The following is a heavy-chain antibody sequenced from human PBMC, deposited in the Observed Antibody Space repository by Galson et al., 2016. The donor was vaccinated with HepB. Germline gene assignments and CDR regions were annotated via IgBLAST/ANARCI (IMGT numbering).Heavy chain of an antibody. Sequence: SSYSMNWVRPAPGKGLEWVSSISSSSSYIYYADSVKGRFTISRDNAKNSLYLQMNSLRAEDTAVYYCARADSSSWYYFDYWGQGTLVTVSS. CDR1: SSYS. J-gene: IGHJ4*02. CDR3: ARADSSSWYYFDY. CDR2: ISSSSSYI. V-gene: IGHV3-21*01. D-gene: IGHD6-13*01.